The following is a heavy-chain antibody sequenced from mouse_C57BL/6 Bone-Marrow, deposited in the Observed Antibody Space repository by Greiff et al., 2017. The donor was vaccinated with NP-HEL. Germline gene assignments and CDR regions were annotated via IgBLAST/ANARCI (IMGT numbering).Heavy chain of an antibody. V-gene: IGHV1-85*01. Sequence: VKLMESGPELVKPGASVKLSCKASGYTFTSYDINWVKQRPGQGLEWIGWIYPRDGSTKYNEKFKGKATLTVDTSSSTAYMELHSLTSEDSAVYFCALTGTWFDYWGQGTTLTVSS. CDR1: GYTFTSYD. CDR2: IYPRDGST. D-gene: IGHD4-1*01. J-gene: IGHJ2*01. CDR3: ALTGTWFDY.